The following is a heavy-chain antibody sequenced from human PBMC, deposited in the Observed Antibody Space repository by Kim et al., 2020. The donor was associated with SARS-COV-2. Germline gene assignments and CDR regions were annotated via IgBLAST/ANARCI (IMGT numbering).Heavy chain of an antibody. CDR3: AGGTAGGY. V-gene: IGHV3-15*01. J-gene: IGHJ4*02. CDR2: IKPKAEGETT. Sequence: GGSLRLSCAASGFIFNNAWMTWVRQAPGKGLEWVGLIKPKAEGETTEYAAPVKGRFTISRDDPENMVYLQMDSLKFEDTAVYYCAGGTAGGYWGQGTLVT. CDR1: GFIFNNAW. D-gene: IGHD1-26*01.